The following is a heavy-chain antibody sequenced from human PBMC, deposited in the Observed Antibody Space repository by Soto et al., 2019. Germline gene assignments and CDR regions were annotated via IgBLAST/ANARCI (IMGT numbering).Heavy chain of an antibody. CDR1: GGTFSGYA. CDR2: ITPIFGTA. D-gene: IGHD3-3*01. CDR3: ARVASPIFGVVTLNWFDP. Sequence: SVKVSCKASGGTFSGYAISWVRQAPGQGLEWMGGITPIFGTANYAQKFQGRVTITADESTSTAYMELSSLRSEDTAVYYCARVASPIFGVVTLNWFDPWGQGTLVTVSS. J-gene: IGHJ5*02. V-gene: IGHV1-69*13.